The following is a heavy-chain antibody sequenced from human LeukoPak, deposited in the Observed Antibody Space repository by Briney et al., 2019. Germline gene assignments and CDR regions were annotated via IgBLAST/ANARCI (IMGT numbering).Heavy chain of an antibody. CDR2: ISSSSSYI. Sequence: PGGSLRLSCAASGFTFSSYSMNWVRQAPGKGLEWVSSISSSSSYIYYADSVKGRFTISRDNAKNSLYLQMNSLRAEDTAVYYCARVAKGGWFGELLSHFDYWGQGTLVTVSS. J-gene: IGHJ4*02. CDR3: ARVAKGGWFGELLSHFDY. D-gene: IGHD3-10*01. V-gene: IGHV3-21*01. CDR1: GFTFSSYS.